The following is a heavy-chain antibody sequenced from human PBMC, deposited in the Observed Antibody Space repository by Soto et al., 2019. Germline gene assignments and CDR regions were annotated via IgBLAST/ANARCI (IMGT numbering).Heavy chain of an antibody. CDR1: GGTFSSYT. CDR2: IIPILGIA. V-gene: IGHV1-69*02. D-gene: IGHD2-2*01. CDR3: ASPGRQGYCSSTSCSADY. Sequence: ASVKVSCKASGGTFSSYTISWVRQAPGQGLEWMGRIIPILGIANYAQKFQGRVTITADKSTSTAYMELSSLRSEDTAVYYCASPGRQGYCSSTSCSADYWGQGTLVTVSS. J-gene: IGHJ4*02.